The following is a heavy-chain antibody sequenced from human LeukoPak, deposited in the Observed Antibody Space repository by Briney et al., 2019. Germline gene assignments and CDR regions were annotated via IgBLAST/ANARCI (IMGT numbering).Heavy chain of an antibody. J-gene: IGHJ4*02. CDR3: STDRGTSGFDY. Sequence: GGALRLSSAPSGVTFSSYGMHSVRPAPGKGLERVALIRFDGSNTYYADSVKGRFTISRDNSKSTLCMHNNRLKTANTAACYCSTDRGTSGFDYWGQGTLVTVSS. CDR2: IRFDGSNT. V-gene: IGHV3-30*02. CDR1: GVTFSSYG. D-gene: IGHD3-3*01.